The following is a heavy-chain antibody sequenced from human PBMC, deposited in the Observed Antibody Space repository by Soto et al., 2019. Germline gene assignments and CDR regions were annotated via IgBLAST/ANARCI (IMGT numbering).Heavy chain of an antibody. CDR1: GGTFSNYA. V-gene: IGHV1-69*01. Sequence: QVQPVQSGAEVKKSGSSVKVSCKASGGTFSNYAINWVRQDPGQGLQWLGGIIPVFGSRYAQKFQGRVTITADETMTTVYMELRSLISEDTAVYYCARGGTAYYYGMDLWGQGTTVTVSS. CDR3: ARGGTAYYYGMDL. J-gene: IGHJ6*02. CDR2: IIPVFGS. D-gene: IGHD1-1*01.